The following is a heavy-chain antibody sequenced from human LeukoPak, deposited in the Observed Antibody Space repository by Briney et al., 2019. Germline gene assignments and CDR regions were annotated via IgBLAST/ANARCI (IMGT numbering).Heavy chain of an antibody. CDR1: GFSLSTSGVG. J-gene: IGHJ4*02. Sequence: SGPTLVKPTQTLTLTCTFSGFSLSTSGVGVGWIRQPPGKALEWLALIYWDDDRHYSPSLKSRLTITKDTSKNQVVLTMTNMGPVDTATYSCAHMGSIMITFGGVIGDFDYWGQGTLVTVSS. CDR3: AHMGSIMITFGGVIGDFDY. V-gene: IGHV2-5*02. CDR2: IYWDDDR. D-gene: IGHD3-16*02.